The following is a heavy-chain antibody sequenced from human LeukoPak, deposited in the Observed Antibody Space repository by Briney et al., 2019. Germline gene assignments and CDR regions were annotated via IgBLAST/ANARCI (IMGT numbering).Heavy chain of an antibody. J-gene: IGHJ3*02. CDR1: GFTDSSNY. CDR3: ARSWPRGSSYYAFDI. D-gene: IGHD6-13*01. CDR2: IYSGGST. V-gene: IGHV3-66*01. Sequence: PGGSLRLSCAASGFTDSSNYMSWVRQAPGKGLEWVSVIYSGGSTYYADSVKGRFTISRDNSKNTLYLQMNSLRAEDTAVYYCARSWPRGSSYYAFDIRGQGTVVIVSS.